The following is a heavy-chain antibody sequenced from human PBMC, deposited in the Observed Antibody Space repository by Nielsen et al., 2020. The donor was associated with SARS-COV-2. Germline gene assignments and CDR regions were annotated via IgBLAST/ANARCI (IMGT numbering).Heavy chain of an antibody. CDR2: IDTNIGKP. V-gene: IGHV7-4-1*02. CDR3: ARENSGPGGTASYGMDL. Sequence: ASVKVSCKASGYIFNRYPMNWVRQAPGQGLEWMGWIDTNIGKPTPAQGFTGRFVFSSDTSVSTASLQISTLRAEDTAVYYCARENSGPGGTASYGMDLWGQGTTVTVSS. J-gene: IGHJ6*02. CDR1: GYIFNRYP. D-gene: IGHD3-10*01.